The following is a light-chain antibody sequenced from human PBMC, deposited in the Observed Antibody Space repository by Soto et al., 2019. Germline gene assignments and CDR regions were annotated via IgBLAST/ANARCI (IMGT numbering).Light chain of an antibody. Sequence: QSVLTQPPSASGTPGQRVTISCSGSSSNIGSNYVYWYQQLPGTAPKLLVYDNNKRPSGIPDRFSGSKSGTSATLDITGLLTGDEADYYCGTRDSSRIGYVFGTGTKVTVL. CDR1: SSNIGSNY. V-gene: IGLV1-51*01. CDR3: GTRDSSRIGYV. J-gene: IGLJ1*01. CDR2: DNN.